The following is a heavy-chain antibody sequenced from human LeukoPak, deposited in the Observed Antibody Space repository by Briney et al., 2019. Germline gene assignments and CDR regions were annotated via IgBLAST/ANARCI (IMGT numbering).Heavy chain of an antibody. CDR1: GFNFNSYA. J-gene: IGHJ6*03. CDR2: ISGSGGST. Sequence: GGSLRLSCAASGFNFNSYAMSWVRQAPGKGMEWVSSISGSGGSTYYADSVKGRFTISRDNSKNTLYLQMNSLRAEDTAVYYCASDRREAGTRYYYYYMDVWGKGTTVTVSS. CDR3: ASDRREAGTRYYYYYMDV. V-gene: IGHV3-23*01. D-gene: IGHD6-13*01.